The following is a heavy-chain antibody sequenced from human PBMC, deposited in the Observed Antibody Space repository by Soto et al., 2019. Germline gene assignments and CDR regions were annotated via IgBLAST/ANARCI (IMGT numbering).Heavy chain of an antibody. D-gene: IGHD1-20*01. J-gene: IGHJ4*02. V-gene: IGHV3-23*01. CDR3: AKVVTGSXDX. CDR1: GFSFSTYA. CDR2: ITGTGGNT. Sequence: EVQLLESGGGLVQPGGSLRLSCAASGFSFSTYAMSWVRQAPGRGLKWVSSITGTGGNTYYADSVKGRFTISRDNSRNTLYXXXXXXXXEDTAIYYCAKVVTGSXDXXGQGTXV.